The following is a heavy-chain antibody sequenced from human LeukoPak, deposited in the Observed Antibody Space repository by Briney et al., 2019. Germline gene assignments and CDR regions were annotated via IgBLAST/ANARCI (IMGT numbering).Heavy chain of an antibody. D-gene: IGHD3-10*01. Sequence: TSETLSLTCTVSGGSISSGGYYWSWIRQPPGKGLEWIGYIYHSGSTYYNPSLKSRVTISVDRSKNQFSLKLRSVTAADTAVYYCARVGVFYFSSGGNWFDPWGQGMLVTVST. CDR1: GGSISSGGYY. V-gene: IGHV4-30-2*01. CDR3: ARVGVFYFSSGGNWFDP. CDR2: IYHSGST. J-gene: IGHJ5*02.